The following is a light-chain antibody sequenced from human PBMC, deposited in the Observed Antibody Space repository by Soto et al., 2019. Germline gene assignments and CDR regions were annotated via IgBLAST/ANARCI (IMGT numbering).Light chain of an antibody. CDR3: QQRSNWPLT. CDR2: DAS. Sequence: EIVLTQSPHTLSLSPGERATLSCSARQSVDSTSFARYLQKPGQAPRLLSYDASNGATGIPARFSGSGAGTDFTLTISSLEPEDFAVYYGQQRSNWPLTFGGGTKVDIK. CDR1: QSVDSTS. J-gene: IGKJ4*01. V-gene: IGKV3D-11*02.